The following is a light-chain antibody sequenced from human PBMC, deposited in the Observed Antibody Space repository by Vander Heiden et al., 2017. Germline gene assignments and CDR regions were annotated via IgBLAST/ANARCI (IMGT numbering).Light chain of an antibody. Sequence: IVMTQSPLSLPVTPGEPASISCRSSQSLLHSNGYNYLDWYLQKPGQSPQLLIYLGSNRASGVPDRFSGSGSGTDFTLKISRVGAEDVGVYYCMQALQTPPWTFGQGTKVEIK. CDR1: QSLLHSNGYNY. V-gene: IGKV2-28*01. J-gene: IGKJ1*01. CDR2: LGS. CDR3: MQALQTPPWT.